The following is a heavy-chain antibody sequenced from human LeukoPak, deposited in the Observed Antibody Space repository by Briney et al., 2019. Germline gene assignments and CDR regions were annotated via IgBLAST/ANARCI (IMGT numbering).Heavy chain of an antibody. CDR1: GFTFSSYW. V-gene: IGHV3-7*01. J-gene: IGHJ4*02. CDR2: IKQDGSEK. Sequence: PGGSLRLSCAASGFTFSSYWMSWVRQAPGKGLEWVANIKQDGSEKFYVDSVKGRFTISRDNAKSSLYLQMSSLRAEDTAVYYCARVVGYSSSWYADYWGQGTLVTVSS. D-gene: IGHD6-13*01. CDR3: ARVVGYSSSWYADY.